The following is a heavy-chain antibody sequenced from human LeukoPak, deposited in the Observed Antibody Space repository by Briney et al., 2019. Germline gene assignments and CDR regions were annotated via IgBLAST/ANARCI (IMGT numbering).Heavy chain of an antibody. CDR2: IIPILGIA. Sequence: ASVKVSCKASGGTFSNYAISWVRQAPGQGLEWMGRIIPILGIANYAQKFQGRVTITADKSTSTAYMELSSLRPEDTAVYYCASDRSEQWLPLDYWGQGTLVTVSS. CDR3: ASDRSEQWLPLDY. J-gene: IGHJ4*02. V-gene: IGHV1-69*04. D-gene: IGHD6-19*01. CDR1: GGTFSNYA.